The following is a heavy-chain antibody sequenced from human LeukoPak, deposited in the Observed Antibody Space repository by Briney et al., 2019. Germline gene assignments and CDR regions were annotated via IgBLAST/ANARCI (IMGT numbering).Heavy chain of an antibody. Sequence: ASVKVSCKASGYIFTNYGINWVRQAPGQGLEWMGWISGYNGNTNYVQKLQGRVTMTTDTSTSTAYMELRSLRSDDTAVYYCARGGQAYYDFWSGYGFDPWGQGTLVTVSS. V-gene: IGHV1-18*01. CDR2: ISGYNGNT. D-gene: IGHD3-3*01. CDR3: ARGGQAYYDFWSGYGFDP. CDR1: GYIFTNYG. J-gene: IGHJ5*02.